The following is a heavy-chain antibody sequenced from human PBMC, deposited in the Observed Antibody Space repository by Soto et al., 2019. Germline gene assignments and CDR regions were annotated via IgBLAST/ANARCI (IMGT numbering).Heavy chain of an antibody. CDR1: GGSISSGGYY. CDR3: ASHDYAHYGMDV. V-gene: IGHV4-31*03. Sequence: SETLSLTCTVSGGSISSGGYYWSWIRQHPGKGLEWIGYIYYSGSTYYNPSLKSRVTISVDTSKNQFSLKLSSVTAADTAVYYCASHDYAHYGMDVWGQGTTVTVSS. D-gene: IGHD3-16*01. J-gene: IGHJ6*02. CDR2: IYYSGST.